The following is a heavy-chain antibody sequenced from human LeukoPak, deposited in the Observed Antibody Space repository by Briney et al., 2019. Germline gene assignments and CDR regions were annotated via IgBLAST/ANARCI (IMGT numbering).Heavy chain of an antibody. V-gene: IGHV4/OR15-8*01. CDR2: IHHDGRI. CDR1: GGSVDSTNW. Sequence: SETLSLTCDVSGGSVDSTNWWNWVRQPPGKGLEWIGEIHHDGRINYNPSLKSRVTISVDTSKNQFSLKLSSVTAADTAVYYCARDLAVDGTDGWFDPWGQGTLVTVSS. D-gene: IGHD1-14*01. J-gene: IGHJ5*02. CDR3: ARDLAVDGTDGWFDP.